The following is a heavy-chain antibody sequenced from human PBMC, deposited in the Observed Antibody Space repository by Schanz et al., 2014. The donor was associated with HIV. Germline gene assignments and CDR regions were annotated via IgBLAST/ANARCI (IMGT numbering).Heavy chain of an antibody. Sequence: VQLVESGGGVVQPWRSLRLSCAAPGFTFSSYAMSWVRQAPGKGLEWGSGISGSGGNPYYAATVKGRFTISRDNSKNTRYMQMNRLRVEDTGVYYCAKDMRNYYDWGYWFDPWGQGTLVTVSS. CDR2: ISGSGGNP. V-gene: IGHV3-23*04. J-gene: IGHJ5*02. CDR1: GFTFSSYA. CDR3: AKDMRNYYDWGYWFDP. D-gene: IGHD3-22*01.